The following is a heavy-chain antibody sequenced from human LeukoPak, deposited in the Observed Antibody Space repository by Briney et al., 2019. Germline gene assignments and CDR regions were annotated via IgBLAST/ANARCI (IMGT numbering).Heavy chain of an antibody. CDR1: GGTFSSYA. J-gene: IGHJ4*02. V-gene: IGHV1-69*05. Sequence: GASVKVSCKASGGTFSSYAISWVRQAPGQGLEWMGGIIPIFGTANYAQKFQGRVTITTDESTSTAYMELSSLRAEDTALYYCARGPMVRGPIDYWGQGTLVTVSS. CDR3: ARGPMVRGPIDY. D-gene: IGHD3-10*01. CDR2: IIPIFGTA.